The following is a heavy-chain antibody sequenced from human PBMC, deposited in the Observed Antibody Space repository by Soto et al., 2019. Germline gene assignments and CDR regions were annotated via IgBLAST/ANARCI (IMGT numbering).Heavy chain of an antibody. D-gene: IGHD2-15*01. J-gene: IGHJ6*02. CDR2: IIPIFGTA. Sequence: GASVKVSCKASGGTFSSYAISWVRQAPGQGLEWMGGIIPIFGTANYAQKFQGRVTITADESTSTAYMELSSLRSEDTAVYYCARVSSWRLTSYMDVWGQGTTVTVSS. CDR3: ARVSSWRLTSYMDV. CDR1: GGTFSSYA. V-gene: IGHV1-69*13.